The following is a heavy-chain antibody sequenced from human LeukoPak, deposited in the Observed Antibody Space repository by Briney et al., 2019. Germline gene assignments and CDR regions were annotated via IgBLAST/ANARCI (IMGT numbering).Heavy chain of an antibody. Sequence: PSETLSLTCTVSSGSISSSSYYWGWIRQPPGKGLEWIGSSYYSGSTYYNPSLKSRVTISVDTSKNQFSLKLSSMTAADTAVYFCARLVTINTVTTARYWYFDLWGRGTLVTVSS. D-gene: IGHD4-17*01. CDR1: SGSISSSSYY. J-gene: IGHJ2*01. CDR3: ARLVTINTVTTARYWYFDL. CDR2: SYYSGST. V-gene: IGHV4-39*01.